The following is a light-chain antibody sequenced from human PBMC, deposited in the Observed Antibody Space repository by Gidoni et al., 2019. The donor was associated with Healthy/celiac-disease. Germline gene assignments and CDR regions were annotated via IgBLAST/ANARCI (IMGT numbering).Light chain of an antibody. CDR1: PSVSSSY. CDR2: GAS. V-gene: IGKV3-20*01. Sequence: EIGLTQSPGTLSLSPGERATLSCRASPSVSSSYLAWYQQKPGQAPRLLIYGASSRATGILDRFSGSGSGTDFTLTISRLEPEDFAVYYCQQYGSSPGTFGGXTKVEIK. J-gene: IGKJ4*01. CDR3: QQYGSSPGT.